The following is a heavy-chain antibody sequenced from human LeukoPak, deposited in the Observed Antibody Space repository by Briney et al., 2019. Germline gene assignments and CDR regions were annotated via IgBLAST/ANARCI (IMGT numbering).Heavy chain of an antibody. CDR2: IWYDGSNK. V-gene: IGHV3-33*01. J-gene: IGHJ3*02. CDR3: ARDRVRLNYYDSSGYYSHDAFDI. Sequence: GGSLRLSCAASGFTFSSYGMHWVRQAPGKGLEWVAVIWYDGSNKYYAGSVKGRFTISRDNSKNTLYLQMNSLRAEDTAVYYCARDRVRLNYYDSSGYYSHDAFDIWGQGTMVTVSS. D-gene: IGHD3-22*01. CDR1: GFTFSSYG.